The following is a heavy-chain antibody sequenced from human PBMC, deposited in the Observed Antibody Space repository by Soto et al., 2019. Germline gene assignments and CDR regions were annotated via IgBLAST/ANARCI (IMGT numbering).Heavy chain of an antibody. J-gene: IGHJ3*02. Sequence: GGSLRLSCAASGFTFSDYYMSWIRQAPGKGLEWISYISSSGGTINYADSVKGRFAISRGNAKKSSYLQMSSLRAEDTAVYYCARDPNAAFDTWGQETMVTVSS. V-gene: IGHV3-11*04. CDR2: ISSSGGTI. CDR1: GFTFSDYY. CDR3: ARDPNAAFDT.